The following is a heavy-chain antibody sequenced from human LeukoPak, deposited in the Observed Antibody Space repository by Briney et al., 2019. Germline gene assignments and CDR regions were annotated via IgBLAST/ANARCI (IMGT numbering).Heavy chain of an antibody. CDR1: GFTFSSYA. D-gene: IGHD5-24*01. CDR2: ISYDGSNK. CDR3: AKDFLLEMATG. J-gene: IGHJ4*02. Sequence: GGSLRLSCAASGFTFSSYAMHWVRQAPGKGLEWVAVISYDGSNKYYADSVKGRFTISRDNSKNTLYLQMNSLRAEDTAVYYCAKDFLLEMATGWGQGTLVTVSS. V-gene: IGHV3-30*04.